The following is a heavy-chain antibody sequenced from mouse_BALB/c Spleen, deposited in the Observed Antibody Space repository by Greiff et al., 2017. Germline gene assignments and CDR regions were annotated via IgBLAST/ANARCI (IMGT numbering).Heavy chain of an antibody. CDR2: IRNKANGYTT. D-gene: IGHD1-1*01. J-gene: IGHJ1*01. Sequence: EVHLVESGGGLVQPGGSLRLSCATSGFTFTDYYMSWVRQPPGKALEWLGFIRNKANGYTTEYSASVKGRFTISRDNSQSILHLQRNTLGAEDSATYYCAREGGSTGYFDVWGAGTTVTVSS. V-gene: IGHV7-3*02. CDR1: GFTFTDYY. CDR3: AREGGSTGYFDV.